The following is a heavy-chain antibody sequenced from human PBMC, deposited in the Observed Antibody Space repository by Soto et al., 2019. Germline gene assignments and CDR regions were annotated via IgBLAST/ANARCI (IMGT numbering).Heavy chain of an antibody. CDR3: AREEVAYFGSGSHNWFDP. D-gene: IGHD3-10*01. V-gene: IGHV4-31*03. CDR2: ISYSGNT. Sequence: QVQLQESGPGLVKPSQTLSLTCTVSGASVNVGDHYWSWIRQYPGRGLEWIGYISYSGNTYYNPSLKGRMTLLLDMSKNQFSLKLTSVTAADTAMYYCAREEVAYFGSGSHNWFDPWGQGTLVTVSS. CDR1: GASVNVGDHY. J-gene: IGHJ5*02.